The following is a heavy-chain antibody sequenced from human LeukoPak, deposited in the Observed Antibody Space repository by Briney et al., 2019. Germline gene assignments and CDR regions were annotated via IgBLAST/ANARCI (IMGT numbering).Heavy chain of an antibody. V-gene: IGHV4-39*07. CDR3: ARTIYWGSYGDY. CDR1: GGSISSSSYY. D-gene: IGHD1-26*01. J-gene: IGHJ4*02. Sequence: SETLSLTCTVSGGSISSSSYYWGWIRQPPGKGLEWIGSIYYSGSTYYNPSLKSRVTISVDTSKNQFSLKLSSVTAADTAVYYCARTIYWGSYGDYWGQGTLVTVSS. CDR2: IYYSGST.